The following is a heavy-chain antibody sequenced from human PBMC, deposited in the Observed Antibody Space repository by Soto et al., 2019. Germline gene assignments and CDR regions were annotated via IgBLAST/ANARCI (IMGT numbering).Heavy chain of an antibody. CDR3: ARAFFYQGSDSRGYSFDAFDF. CDR2: ISAHTGSS. Sequence: QVQLVQSGAEVKKPGASVNVSCKASGYTFTSSGMSWVRQAPGQGLEWMGWISAHTGSSEYAQRFQGRVTMTTDRSTSTAYMALRSLRSDDTAVYYCARAFFYQGSDSRGYSFDAFDFWGPGTLVTVSS. V-gene: IGHV1-18*01. D-gene: IGHD3-22*01. CDR1: GYTFTSSG. J-gene: IGHJ3*01.